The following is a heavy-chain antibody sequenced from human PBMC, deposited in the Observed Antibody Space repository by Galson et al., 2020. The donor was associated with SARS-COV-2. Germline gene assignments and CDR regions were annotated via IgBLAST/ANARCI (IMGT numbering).Heavy chain of an antibody. CDR1: GGSISSSSYY. CDR3: ARDRAWDSYSGSYYHWFDP. CDR2: IYYSGST. J-gene: IGHJ5*01. Sequence: SETLSLTCTVSGGSISSSSYYWGWIRQPPGKGLEWIGSIYYSGSTYYNPSLKSRVTISVDTSKNQFSLKLSSVTAADTAGYYCARDRAWDSYSGSYYHWFDPWGQGTLVTVSS. V-gene: IGHV4-39*07. D-gene: IGHD1-26*01.